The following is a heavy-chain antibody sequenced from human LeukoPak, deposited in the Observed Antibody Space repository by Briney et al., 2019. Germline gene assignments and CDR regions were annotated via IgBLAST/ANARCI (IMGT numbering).Heavy chain of an antibody. D-gene: IGHD4-17*01. Sequence: SETLSLTCTVSSGSISSGGYYWSWIRQNPGTGLEWIGYIYYSGSTYYNPSLKSRVTISVDTSKNQFSLKLSSVTAADTAVYYCASVNYVDYGFDYWGQGTLVTVSS. CDR2: IYYSGST. CDR3: ASVNYVDYGFDY. CDR1: SGSISSGGYY. J-gene: IGHJ4*02. V-gene: IGHV4-31*03.